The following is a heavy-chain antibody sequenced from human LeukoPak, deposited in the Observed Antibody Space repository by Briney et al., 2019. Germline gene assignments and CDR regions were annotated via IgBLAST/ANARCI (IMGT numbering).Heavy chain of an antibody. V-gene: IGHV4-59*01. CDR3: AREFSPDAFDI. D-gene: IGHD3-3*01. Sequence: PSETLSLTCTVSGGSISSYYWSWIRQPPGKGLEWIGYIYYSGSTNYNPSLKSRVTISVDTSKNQFSLKLSSVAAADTAVYYCAREFSPDAFDIWGQGTMVTVSS. J-gene: IGHJ3*02. CDR2: IYYSGST. CDR1: GGSISSYY.